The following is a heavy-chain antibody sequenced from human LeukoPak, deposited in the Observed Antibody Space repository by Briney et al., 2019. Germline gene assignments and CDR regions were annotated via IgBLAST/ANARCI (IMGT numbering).Heavy chain of an antibody. Sequence: PGGSLRLSCTASGFSFSNHHMRGLRPAPGKGLEWGANINEDGSNKWHLGSVKGRFTVSRDNARNSLYLQMNSLRVEDTAVYYCTRVIVAVPGYFDYFDFWGQGVLVTVSS. V-gene: IGHV3-7*01. CDR3: TRVIVAVPGYFDYFDF. CDR1: GFSFSNHH. J-gene: IGHJ4*02. CDR2: INEDGSNK. D-gene: IGHD6-19*01.